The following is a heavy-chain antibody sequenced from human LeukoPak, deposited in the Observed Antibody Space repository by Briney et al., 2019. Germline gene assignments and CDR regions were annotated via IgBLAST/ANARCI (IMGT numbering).Heavy chain of an antibody. V-gene: IGHV4-59*08. Sequence: SETLSLTCTVSGGSISSYYWSWIRQPPGKGLEWIGYIYYSGSTNYNPSPKSRVTISVDTSKNQFSLKLSSVTAADTAVYYCARNSRWGGATNFDYWGQGTLVTVSS. CDR2: IYYSGST. D-gene: IGHD1-26*01. CDR3: ARNSRWGGATNFDY. J-gene: IGHJ4*02. CDR1: GGSISSYY.